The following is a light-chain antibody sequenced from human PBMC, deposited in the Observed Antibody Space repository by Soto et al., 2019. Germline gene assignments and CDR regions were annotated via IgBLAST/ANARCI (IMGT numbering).Light chain of an antibody. V-gene: IGLV6-57*04. Sequence: NFMLTQPHSVSESPGKTVTISCTRSSGSIASNYVRWYQQRPGSAPTSVIYDDRQRPSGVPDRFSGSIDRSSNSASLSISGLKTDDEADYYCQSYDGRTVLFGGGTKLTVL. CDR3: QSYDGRTVL. CDR2: DDR. J-gene: IGLJ2*01. CDR1: SGSIASNY.